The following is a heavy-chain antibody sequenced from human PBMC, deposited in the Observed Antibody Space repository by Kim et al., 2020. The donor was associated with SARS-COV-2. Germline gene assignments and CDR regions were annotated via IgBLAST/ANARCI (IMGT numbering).Heavy chain of an antibody. CDR1: GFTFSNYV. V-gene: IGHV3-30*04. D-gene: IGHD2-2*01. Sequence: GVSLRLSCAASGFTFSNYVMHWVRQAPGKGLEWVGVISYDGTNKYYADSVKGRFTISRDNSRNTLYLHMNSLRADDTAVYYCVLLAPSGTDYGMDVWGQGTTVTVSS. J-gene: IGHJ6*02. CDR2: ISYDGTNK. CDR3: VLLAPSGTDYGMDV.